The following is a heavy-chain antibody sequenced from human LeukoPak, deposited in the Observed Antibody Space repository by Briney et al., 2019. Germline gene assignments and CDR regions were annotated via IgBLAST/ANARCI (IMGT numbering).Heavy chain of an antibody. CDR3: ARQDIAARPPDAY. CDR2: VYPADSDT. CDR1: GSKFTNYW. Sequence: GESLKISCRGSGSKFTNYWIAWVRQLPGKGLEWMGIVYPADSDTRYSPSFQGQVTMSADKSISTAYLQWNSLKASDTAMYYCARQDIAARPPDAYWGQGTLVTVSS. D-gene: IGHD6-6*01. J-gene: IGHJ4*02. V-gene: IGHV5-51*01.